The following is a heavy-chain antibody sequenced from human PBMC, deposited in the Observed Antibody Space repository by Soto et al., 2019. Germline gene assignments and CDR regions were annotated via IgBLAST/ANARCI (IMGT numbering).Heavy chain of an antibody. CDR2: IYYSGST. CDR3: ARDLRYFDWLSPPYYYGMDV. CDR1: GGSISSGGYY. D-gene: IGHD3-9*01. V-gene: IGHV4-31*03. J-gene: IGHJ6*02. Sequence: SETLSLTCTVSGGSISSGGYYWSWIRQHPGKGLEWIGYIYYSGSTYYNPSLKSRVTISVDTSKNQFSLKLSSVTAADTAVYYCARDLRYFDWLSPPYYYGMDVWGQGTTVTVSS.